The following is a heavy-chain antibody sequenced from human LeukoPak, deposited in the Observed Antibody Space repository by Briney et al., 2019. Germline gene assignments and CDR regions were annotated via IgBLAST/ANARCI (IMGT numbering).Heavy chain of an antibody. CDR1: GGTFSSYA. V-gene: IGHV1-69*04. J-gene: IGHJ6*02. Sequence: SVKVSCKASGGTFSSYAISWVRQAPGQGLEWMGRIIPILGIANYAQKFQGRVTITADKSTSTAYMELSSLRSEDTAVYYCASKMATAYYYYYGMDVWGQGTTVTVSS. CDR3: ASKMATAYYYYYGMDV. D-gene: IGHD5-24*01. CDR2: IIPILGIA.